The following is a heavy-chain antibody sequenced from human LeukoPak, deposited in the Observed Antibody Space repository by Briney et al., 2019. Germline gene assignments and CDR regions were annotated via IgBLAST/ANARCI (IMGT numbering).Heavy chain of an antibody. CDR2: INHSGST. CDR1: GGSFSGYY. Sequence: SETLSLTCAVYGGSFSGYYWSWIRQPPGKGPEWIGEINHSGSTNYNPSLKSRVTISVDTSKNQFSLKLSSVTAADTAVYYCASLSLRFLEWLSDTADDYWGQGTLVTVSS. V-gene: IGHV4-34*01. J-gene: IGHJ4*02. D-gene: IGHD3-3*01. CDR3: ASLSLRFLEWLSDTADDY.